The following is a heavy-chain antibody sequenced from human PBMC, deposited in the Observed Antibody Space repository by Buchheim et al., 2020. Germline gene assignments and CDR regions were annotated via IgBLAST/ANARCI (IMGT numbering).Heavy chain of an antibody. Sequence: QVQLVQSGAEVKKPGASVKVSCEASGYTFSSYGISWVRQAPGQGLEWMGWISAYSGHTNYTQKLQGRVTMTTDTSTSTALMELRSLRSDDTAVYYCARDGAIAAPGNLFDYWGQGTL. J-gene: IGHJ4*02. V-gene: IGHV1-18*01. CDR3: ARDGAIAAPGNLFDY. D-gene: IGHD6-13*01. CDR2: ISAYSGHT. CDR1: GYTFSSYG.